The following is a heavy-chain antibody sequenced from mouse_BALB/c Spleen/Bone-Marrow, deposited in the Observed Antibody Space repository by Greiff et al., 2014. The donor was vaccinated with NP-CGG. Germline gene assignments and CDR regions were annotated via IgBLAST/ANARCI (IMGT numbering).Heavy chain of an antibody. D-gene: IGHD2-3*01. CDR2: IDPYDSET. V-gene: IGHV1-69*01. J-gene: IGHJ2*01. Sequence: QVQLKQSGAELVRPGASVKLSCTASGYTFTSYWMNWVKQRPEQGLEWIGRIDPYDSETHYNQKLKDKSILTVDKSSSTAYMQLNSLTSEDSAVYYCARGSMILNYMDYWGQGTTLTVSS. CDR1: GYTFTSYW. CDR3: ARGSMILNYMDY.